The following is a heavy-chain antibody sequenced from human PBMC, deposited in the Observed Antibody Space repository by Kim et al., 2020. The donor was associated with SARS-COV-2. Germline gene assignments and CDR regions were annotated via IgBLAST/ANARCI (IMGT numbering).Heavy chain of an antibody. J-gene: IGHJ4*02. D-gene: IGHD4-17*01. CDR3: ARESLTTVTTRNHHFDY. Sequence: VQCRFTISRDNSKNTLYLQMNSLRAEDTAVYYCARESLTTVTTRNHHFDYWGQGTLVTVSS. V-gene: IGHV3-30*07.